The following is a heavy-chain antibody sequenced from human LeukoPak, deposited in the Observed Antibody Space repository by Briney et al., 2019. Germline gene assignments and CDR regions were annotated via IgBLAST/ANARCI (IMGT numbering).Heavy chain of an antibody. D-gene: IGHD2-2*01. CDR1: GFIFSSYS. Sequence: GGSLRLSCAASGFIFSSYSVNWVRQAPGKGLEWVSSISSSTSYMYYADSVKGRFTISRDNAKNSLYLQVNSLRADDTAVYYCASSTSRAGGPGGHSFDYWGQGTLVTVSS. CDR2: ISSSTSYM. CDR3: ASSTSRAGGPGGHSFDY. J-gene: IGHJ4*02. V-gene: IGHV3-21*01.